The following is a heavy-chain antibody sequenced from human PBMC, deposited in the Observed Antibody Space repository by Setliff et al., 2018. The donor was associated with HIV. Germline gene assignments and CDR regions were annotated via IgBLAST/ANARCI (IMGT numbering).Heavy chain of an antibody. J-gene: IGHJ4*02. V-gene: IGHV1-46*01. CDR1: GCTFVNYY. D-gene: IGHD3-10*01. CDR2: MNCMNGDT. CDR3: ARETQTNSGSYLA. Sequence: ASVKVSCKTSGCTFVNYYVNWVRQAPGQGLEWIGIMNCMNGDTSYAQSLKGRVTVTRDTSTSTVYMDLSSLRPEDTAVYYCARETQTNSGSYLAWGQGTLVTVSS.